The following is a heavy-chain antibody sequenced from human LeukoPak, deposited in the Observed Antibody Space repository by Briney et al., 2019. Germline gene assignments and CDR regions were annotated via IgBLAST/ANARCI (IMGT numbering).Heavy chain of an antibody. J-gene: IGHJ5*02. CDR2: INPSGGST. Sequence: ASVKVSCKASGDTFTDYHMHWVRQAPGQGLEWMGIINPSGGSTSYAQKFQGRVTMTRDMSTSTVYMELSSLRSEDTAVYYCARGGNYGDYEAGFDPWGQGTLVTVSS. CDR1: GDTFTDYH. CDR3: ARGGNYGDYEAGFDP. D-gene: IGHD4-17*01. V-gene: IGHV1-46*01.